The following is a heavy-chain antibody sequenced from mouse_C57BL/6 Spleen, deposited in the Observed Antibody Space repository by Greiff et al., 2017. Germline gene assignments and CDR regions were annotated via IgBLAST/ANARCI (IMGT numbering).Heavy chain of an antibody. CDR2: IYPRSGNT. J-gene: IGHJ2*01. D-gene: IGHD1-1*01. CDR3: ARSDYYGGSGGYCFDY. Sequence: QVQLQQSGAELARPGASVKLSCKASGYTFTSYGISWVKQRTGQGLEWIGEIYPRSGNTYYNEKFKGKATLTADKSSSTAYMELRSLTSEDSAVYFCARSDYYGGSGGYCFDYWGQGTTLTVSS. V-gene: IGHV1-81*01. CDR1: GYTFTSYG.